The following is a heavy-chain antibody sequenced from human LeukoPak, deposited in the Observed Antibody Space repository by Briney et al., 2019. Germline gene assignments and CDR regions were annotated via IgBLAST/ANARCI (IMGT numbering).Heavy chain of an antibody. CDR1: GGSLSPYY. V-gene: IGHV4-59*01. Sequence: SETLSLARTLSGGSLSPYYWSWLRQPPGKGLEWIGYIYHSESTNHNPSLKSQVTISVDTSKNRFSLKLSSVTAADTAVYYCARGGGYASPIGYWGQGALVTVSS. CDR3: ARGGGYASPIGY. J-gene: IGHJ4*02. D-gene: IGHD5-12*01. CDR2: IYHSEST.